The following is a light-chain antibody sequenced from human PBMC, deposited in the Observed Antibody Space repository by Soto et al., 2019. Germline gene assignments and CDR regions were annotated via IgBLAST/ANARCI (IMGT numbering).Light chain of an antibody. CDR1: QSVSSY. CDR2: DAS. V-gene: IGKV3-11*01. Sequence: EIVLTQSPATLSLSPGERATLSCRASQSVSSYLAWYQQKPGQAPRLLIYDASNRANGIPARFSGTGSGTAFTLTSSSLEPEDFAVYSCQQRSNWPPEWTFGQGTKVEIK. J-gene: IGKJ1*01. CDR3: QQRSNWPPEWT.